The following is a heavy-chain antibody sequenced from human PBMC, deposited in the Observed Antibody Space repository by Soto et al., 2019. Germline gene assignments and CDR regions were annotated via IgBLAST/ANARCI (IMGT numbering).Heavy chain of an antibody. CDR2: ISPGDSET. J-gene: IGHJ3*02. D-gene: IGHD6-13*01. CDR1: GYSVASYW. Sequence: GESLNSSCKGSGYSVASYWIGWVRQMDGKGLHLMGMISPGDSETRYTPPFQGNVSTSGDQSIRTAYLMWSSLKASDTAMYYCASSIVAAGPLFAIWGQWTMVTVSS. CDR3: ASSIVAAGPLFAI. V-gene: IGHV5-51*01.